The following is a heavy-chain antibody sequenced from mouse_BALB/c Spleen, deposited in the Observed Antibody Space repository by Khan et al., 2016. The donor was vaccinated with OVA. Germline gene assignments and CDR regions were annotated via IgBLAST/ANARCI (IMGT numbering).Heavy chain of an antibody. V-gene: IGHV2-2*02. CDR3: ATRGYDYGRGALFAY. CDR2: IWSAGST. D-gene: IGHD2-4*01. CDR1: GFSLANYS. J-gene: IGHJ3*01. Sequence: VQLQESGPGLVQPSQSLSITCTVSGFSLANYSVHWVRQSPGKGLEWLGVIWSAGSTDYNAAFMSRLTINKDNSRSHVFFKMNSLQPNDTAIYYSATRGYDYGRGALFAYWGQGTLVTVSA.